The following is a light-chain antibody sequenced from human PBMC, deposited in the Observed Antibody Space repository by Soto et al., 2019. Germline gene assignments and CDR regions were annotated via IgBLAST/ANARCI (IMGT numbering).Light chain of an antibody. CDR2: AAS. J-gene: IGKJ1*01. CDR1: QGISNY. V-gene: IGKV1-27*01. Sequence: DIPMTQSPSSLSASVGDRVTITCRASQGISNYLAWYQQKPGKVPKLLIYAASNLQSRLQTRFSRSGSGTDFTLTISSLQPEDVATYYCQKYNSAPWTFGQGTKVEIK. CDR3: QKYNSAPWT.